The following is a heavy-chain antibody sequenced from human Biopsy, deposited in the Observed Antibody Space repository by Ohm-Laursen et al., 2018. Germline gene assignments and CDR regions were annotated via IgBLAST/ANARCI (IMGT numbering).Heavy chain of an antibody. V-gene: IGHV4-38-2*02. D-gene: IGHD3-9*01. CDR3: ARDRFDLLTPNWFDP. CDR1: GFSISSGYY. J-gene: IGHJ5*02. CDR2: VYDSGKS. Sequence: TLSLTCAVSGFSISSGYYWGWIRQPPGKGLEWIGSVYDSGKSYYTPSLKSRVTISEDVSKNHFSLKLSSVTAADTAVYYCARDRFDLLTPNWFDPWGQGTLVTVSS.